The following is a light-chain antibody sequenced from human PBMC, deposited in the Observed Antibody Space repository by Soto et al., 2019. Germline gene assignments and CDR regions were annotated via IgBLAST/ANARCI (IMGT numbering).Light chain of an antibody. CDR2: GAS. CDR1: QSVSSSD. CDR3: QQYDSTPKT. Sequence: ENVLTQSPDTLSLSPGERATLSCRASQSVSSSDLAWYQQKSGQAPRLLIYGASSRATGIPDRFSGSGSGTDFTLNINRLEPEDFAVYYCQQYDSTPKTFGQGTKLEIK. V-gene: IGKV3-20*01. J-gene: IGKJ2*01.